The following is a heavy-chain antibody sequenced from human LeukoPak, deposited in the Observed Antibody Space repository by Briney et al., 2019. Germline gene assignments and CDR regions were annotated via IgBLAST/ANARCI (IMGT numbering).Heavy chain of an antibody. D-gene: IGHD3-3*01. J-gene: IGHJ4*02. V-gene: IGHV1-18*01. CDR3: ARVSVGILEWLWNFDY. CDR2: ISAYNGNT. Sequence: ASVKVSCKASGYTFTSYGISWVRQAPGQGLEWMGWISAYNGNTNYAQKPQGRVTMTTDTSTSTAYMELRSLRSDDTAVYYCARVSVGILEWLWNFDYWGQGTLVTVSS. CDR1: GYTFTSYG.